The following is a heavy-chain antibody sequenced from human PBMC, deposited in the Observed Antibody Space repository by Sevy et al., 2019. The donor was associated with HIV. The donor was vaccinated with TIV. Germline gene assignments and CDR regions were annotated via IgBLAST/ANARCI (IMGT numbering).Heavy chain of an antibody. Sequence: GGSLRLSCAASGFTVSSSYMTWVRQPPGKGLEWVSVIYSGGSTYYADSVKGRFAISRDNSKNTLYLQMNNLRADDTDVCYCARGRGVFGAVAINWFDHWGQGALVTVSS. CDR2: IYSGGST. J-gene: IGHJ5*02. CDR3: ARGRGVFGAVAINWFDH. V-gene: IGHV3-53*01. D-gene: IGHD3-3*01. CDR1: GFTVSSSY.